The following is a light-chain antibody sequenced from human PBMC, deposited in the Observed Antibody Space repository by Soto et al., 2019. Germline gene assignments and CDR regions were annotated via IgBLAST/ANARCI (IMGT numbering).Light chain of an antibody. CDR2: DVS. CDR3: SSYTISSTYV. Sequence: QSALTQPPSASGSPGQSVTISCTGTSSDVGGYNYVSWYQQHPGKAPKLMIYDVSNRPSGVPNRFSGSKSGNTASLTISGLQAEDEADYYCSSYTISSTYVFGTGTKLTVL. V-gene: IGLV2-14*03. J-gene: IGLJ1*01. CDR1: SSDVGGYNY.